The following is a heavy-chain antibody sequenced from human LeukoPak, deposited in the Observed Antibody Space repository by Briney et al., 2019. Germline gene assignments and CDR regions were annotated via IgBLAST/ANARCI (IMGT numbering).Heavy chain of an antibody. V-gene: IGHV3-15*01. CDR3: TTPTL. CDR2: IKSGTDGGTT. Sequence: GGSLRLSCAASGFTFTNAWMNWVRQAPGKGLEWVGRIKSGTDGGTTDYAAPVKGRFTISRDDSKNTLYLQIYSLKTEDTAVYYCTTPTLWGQGTLVTVSS. J-gene: IGHJ4*02. CDR1: GFTFTNAW.